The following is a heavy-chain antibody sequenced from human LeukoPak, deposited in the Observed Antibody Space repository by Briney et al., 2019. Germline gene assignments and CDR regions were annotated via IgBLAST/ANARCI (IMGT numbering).Heavy chain of an antibody. V-gene: IGHV3-30*18. CDR1: GFTFSNYG. Sequence: GGSLRLSCAASGFTFSNYGMHWVRQAPGKGLEWVALISYDGKNKYYADSVKGRFTISRDNSKNTLYLQMNSLRAEDTALYYCAKQDCGGDCYPVNWGQGALVTVSS. D-gene: IGHD2-21*02. CDR2: ISYDGKNK. CDR3: AKQDCGGDCYPVN. J-gene: IGHJ4*02.